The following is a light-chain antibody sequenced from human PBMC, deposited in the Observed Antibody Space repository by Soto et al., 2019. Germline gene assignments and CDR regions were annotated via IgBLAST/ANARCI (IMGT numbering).Light chain of an antibody. J-gene: IGLJ2*01. V-gene: IGLV2-14*01. CDR3: TSYTTTSTLVV. Sequence: ALTQPASVSGSPGQSITISCTGTSSDVGGYHYVSWYQHHPGKAPKLMIYEVSNRPSGVSDRFSGSKSGNTASLTISGLQAEDEADYYCTSYTTTSTLVVFGGGTKLTVL. CDR2: EVS. CDR1: SSDVGGYHY.